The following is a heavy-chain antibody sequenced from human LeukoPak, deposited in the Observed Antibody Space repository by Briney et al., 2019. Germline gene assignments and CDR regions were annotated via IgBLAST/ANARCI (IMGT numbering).Heavy chain of an antibody. D-gene: IGHD1-26*01. Sequence: QPGGSLRLSCAASGFTFSSYGMHWVRQAPGKGLEWVAFMRCDGSNKYYADSVKGRFTISRDNSKNTLYLQMNSLRAEDTAVYYCAKDIGDFKSSFDYWGQGTLVTVSS. CDR1: GFTFSSYG. J-gene: IGHJ4*02. CDR3: AKDIGDFKSSFDY. V-gene: IGHV3-30*02. CDR2: MRCDGSNK.